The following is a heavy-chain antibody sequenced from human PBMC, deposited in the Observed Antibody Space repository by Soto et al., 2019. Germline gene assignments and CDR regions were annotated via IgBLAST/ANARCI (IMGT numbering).Heavy chain of an antibody. D-gene: IGHD6-6*01. J-gene: IGHJ5*02. V-gene: IGHV4-30-4*01. CDR3: ARSMASWFDP. Sequence: QVQLQESGPGLVKPSQTLSLTCTVSGGSISSADYYWSWIRQPPGKGLEWIGYIFYTRSTYYNPSLKSRVTISEDTSKNQFSLKLSSVTAADTAVYYCARSMASWFDPWGQGTLVTVSS. CDR2: IFYTRST. CDR1: GGSISSADYY.